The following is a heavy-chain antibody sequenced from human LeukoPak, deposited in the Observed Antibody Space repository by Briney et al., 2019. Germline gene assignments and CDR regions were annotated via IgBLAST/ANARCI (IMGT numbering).Heavy chain of an antibody. CDR3: ARAGELRYMDV. V-gene: IGHV3-48*04. J-gene: IGHJ6*03. CDR2: IKGTGLTT. D-gene: IGHD3-16*01. Sequence: GGSLRLSCAASGFTFNTYSMNWARQAPGKGLEWVSTIKGTGLTTYYADSVKGRFTISRDNAKNSLFLQMSSLRADDTAIYYCARAGELRYMDVWGKGTAVTVSS. CDR1: GFTFNTYS.